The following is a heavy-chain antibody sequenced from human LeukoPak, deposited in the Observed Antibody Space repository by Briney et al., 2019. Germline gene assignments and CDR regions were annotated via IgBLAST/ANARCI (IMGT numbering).Heavy chain of an antibody. CDR3: AKGYYFDY. CDR1: GITFSSYA. V-gene: IGHV3-30*04. J-gene: IGHJ4*02. CDR2: ISYDGSNK. Sequence: GGSLRLSCAASGITFSSYAMHWVRQAPGKGLEWVAVISYDGSNKYYADSVKGRFTISRDNSKNTLYLQMNSLRAEDTAVYYCAKGYYFDYWGQGTLVTVSP.